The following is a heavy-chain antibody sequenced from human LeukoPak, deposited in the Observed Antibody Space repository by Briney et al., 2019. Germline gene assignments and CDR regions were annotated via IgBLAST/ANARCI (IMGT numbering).Heavy chain of an antibody. J-gene: IGHJ4*02. Sequence: SQTLSLTCTVSGGSISSGDYYWSWIRQPPGKGLERIGYIYYSGSTYYNPSLKSRVTISVDTSKNQFSLKLSSVTAADTAVYYCARSYDFWSGYPHYFDYWGQGTLVTVSS. CDR2: IYYSGST. V-gene: IGHV4-30-4*01. CDR3: ARSYDFWSGYPHYFDY. D-gene: IGHD3-3*01. CDR1: GGSISSGDYY.